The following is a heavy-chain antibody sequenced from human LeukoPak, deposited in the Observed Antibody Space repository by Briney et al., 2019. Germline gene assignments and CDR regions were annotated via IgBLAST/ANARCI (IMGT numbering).Heavy chain of an antibody. Sequence: GGSLRLSCAASGLTFSTYNMNWVRQAPGKGLEWVSSISTSGSSTFYADSMKGRFTISRDNSKNTLYLQMNSLRAEDTAVYYCARRQSGGSCPELCGAFDIWGQGTMVTVSS. D-gene: IGHD2-15*01. CDR1: GLTFSTYN. CDR2: ISTSGSST. V-gene: IGHV3-21*01. J-gene: IGHJ3*02. CDR3: ARRQSGGSCPELCGAFDI.